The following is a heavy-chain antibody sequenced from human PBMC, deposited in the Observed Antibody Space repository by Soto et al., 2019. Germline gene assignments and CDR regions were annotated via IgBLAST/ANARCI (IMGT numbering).Heavy chain of an antibody. CDR2: ITSSSIYI. CDR1: GFTFSSYS. CDR3: ARIGSDYYDSSGYSY. D-gene: IGHD3-22*01. V-gene: IGHV3-21*02. Sequence: EVRLVESGGGLVKPGGSLRLSCAASGFTFSSYSMNWVRQAPGKGLEGVSSITSSSIYIYYADSVKGRFTISRDNAKNSLFLQMNSLRAEDTAVYYCARIGSDYYDSSGYSYWGQGILVTVSS. J-gene: IGHJ4*02.